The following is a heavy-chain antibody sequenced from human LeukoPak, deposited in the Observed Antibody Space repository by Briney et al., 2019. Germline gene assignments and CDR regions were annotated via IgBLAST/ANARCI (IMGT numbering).Heavy chain of an antibody. J-gene: IGHJ3*02. CDR3: ARSRGAVAGWSFDI. V-gene: IGHV4-4*02. Sequence: SGTLTLTCAVSVGPISITDHLNWLRQPPGTGLEWIGEMYHDGYTNYNPSLKSRVTMSVDKSKNHFSLKLTSVTAADTAVYYCARSRGAVAGWSFDIWGQGTVVTVSS. CDR1: VGPISITDH. CDR2: MYHDGYT. D-gene: IGHD6-19*01.